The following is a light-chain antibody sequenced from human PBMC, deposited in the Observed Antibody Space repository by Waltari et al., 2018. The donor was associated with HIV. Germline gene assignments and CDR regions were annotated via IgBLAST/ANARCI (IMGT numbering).Light chain of an antibody. V-gene: IGLV3-19*01. CDR3: NSRDTSANHLV. J-gene: IGLJ3*02. Sequence: SSELTQDPAVSVALGQTVRITCQGDSLRTYYASWYQQKPGQAPVLVIYGKDNRPSGIPDRFSGSNSGNTASLTITGAQAEDEADYYCNSRDTSANHLVFGGGTKLTVL. CDR2: GKD. CDR1: SLRTYY.